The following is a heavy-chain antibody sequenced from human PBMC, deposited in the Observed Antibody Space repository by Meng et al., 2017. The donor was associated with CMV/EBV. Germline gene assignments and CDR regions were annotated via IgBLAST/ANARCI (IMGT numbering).Heavy chain of an antibody. CDR2: ISSSSTYI. Sequence: GESLKISCAASGFIFSSYTMNWVRQAPGRGLEWVSSISSSSTYIYYADSVKGRFTISRDNAKSSLHPQMNSLRAEDTAVCYCARDYEYYDFWSGYYTRGYYYYGMDVWGQGTTVTVSS. V-gene: IGHV3-21*01. D-gene: IGHD3-3*01. CDR1: GFIFSSYT. CDR3: ARDYEYYDFWSGYYTRGYYYYGMDV. J-gene: IGHJ6*02.